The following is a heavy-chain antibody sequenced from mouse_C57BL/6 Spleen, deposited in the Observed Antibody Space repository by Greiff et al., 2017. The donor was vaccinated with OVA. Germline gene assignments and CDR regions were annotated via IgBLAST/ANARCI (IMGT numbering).Heavy chain of an antibody. J-gene: IGHJ1*03. V-gene: IGHV3-6*01. CDR3: AREGAYYSNYWYFDV. Sequence: ESGPGLVKPSQSLSLTCSVTGYSITSGYYWNWIRQFPGNKLEWMGYISYDGSNNYNPSLKNRISITRDTSKNQFFLKLNSVTTEDTATYYCAREGAYYSNYWYFDVWGTGTTVTVSS. CDR2: ISYDGSN. CDR1: GYSITSGYY. D-gene: IGHD2-5*01.